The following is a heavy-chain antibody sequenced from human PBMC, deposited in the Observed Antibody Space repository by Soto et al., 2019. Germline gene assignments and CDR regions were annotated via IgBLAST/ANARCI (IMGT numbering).Heavy chain of an antibody. CDR1: GGSFSGYY. J-gene: IGHJ4*02. V-gene: IGHV4-34*01. CDR3: ARGPPVTIEAVPAARGSPNFDY. D-gene: IGHD2-2*01. CDR2: INHSGST. Sequence: QVQLQQWGAGLLKPSETLSLTCAVYGGSFSGYYWSWIRQPPGKGLEWIGEINHSGSTNYNPSLKSRVTISVDTSKNQFSLKLSSVTAADTAVYYCARGPPVTIEAVPAARGSPNFDYWGQGALVTVSS.